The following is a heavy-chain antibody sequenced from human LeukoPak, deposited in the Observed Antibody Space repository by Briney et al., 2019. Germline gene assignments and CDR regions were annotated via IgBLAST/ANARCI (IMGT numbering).Heavy chain of an antibody. CDR1: GGSISSGSYY. CDR3: ASLGYSSGVDAFDI. V-gene: IGHV4-39*01. Sequence: PSETLSLTCTVSGGSISSGSYYWGWIRQPPGKGLEWIGSIYYSGSTYYNPSLKSRVTISVDTSKSQFSLRLSSVTAADTAVYYCASLGYSSGVDAFDIWGQGTMVTVSS. CDR2: IYYSGST. J-gene: IGHJ3*02. D-gene: IGHD6-19*01.